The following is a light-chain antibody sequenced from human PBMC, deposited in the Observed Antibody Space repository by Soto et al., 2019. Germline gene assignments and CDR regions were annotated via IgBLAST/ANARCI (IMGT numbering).Light chain of an antibody. CDR1: QSVSNY. CDR3: QQRSNWPLT. CDR2: EAS. Sequence: EIVLTQSPATLSMSPGERATLYCRASQSVSNYLAWYQQKPGQAPRLLIYEASNRASGIPARFSGRGSGTDFTLTISSLEPEDFAVYYCQQRSNWPLTFGGGTKVDIK. J-gene: IGKJ4*01. V-gene: IGKV3-11*01.